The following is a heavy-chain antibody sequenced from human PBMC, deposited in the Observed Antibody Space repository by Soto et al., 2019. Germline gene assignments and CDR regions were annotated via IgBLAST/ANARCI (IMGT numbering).Heavy chain of an antibody. Sequence: EVQLVESGGGLVQPGGSLRLSCAASGFTFSSYAMHWVRQAPGKGLEYVSAISSNGGSTYYANSVKGRFTISRDNSKNTLYLQMGSLRAEDMAVYYCAREGYCSSASCYSVDYWGHGTVVTVSS. CDR1: GFTFSSYA. CDR2: ISSNGGST. J-gene: IGHJ4*01. CDR3: AREGYCSSASCYSVDY. D-gene: IGHD2-2*01. V-gene: IGHV3-64*01.